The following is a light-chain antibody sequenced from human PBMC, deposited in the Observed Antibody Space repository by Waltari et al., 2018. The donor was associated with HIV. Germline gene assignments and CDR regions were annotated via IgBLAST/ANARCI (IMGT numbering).Light chain of an antibody. CDR3: ASYRYSSRTYV. Sequence: QSALTQPASVSASPGQSIKISCIGTSNDVGDYNHVSWYQQQPDKAPRLMIYDVTNRPSGVCTRFSGSKSGNTASLAISGLQAEDEAIYYCASYRYSSRTYVFGTGTTVTVL. V-gene: IGLV2-14*03. CDR2: DVT. J-gene: IGLJ1*01. CDR1: SNDVGDYNH.